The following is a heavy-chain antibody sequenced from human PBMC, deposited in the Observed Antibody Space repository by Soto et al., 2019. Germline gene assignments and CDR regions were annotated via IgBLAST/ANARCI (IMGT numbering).Heavy chain of an antibody. D-gene: IGHD1-26*01. J-gene: IGHJ4*02. Sequence: EVQLLESGGGLVQPGGSLRLSCAASGFTFSSYAMRWVRQAPVKGLEWVSAISGSGGSTYYADSVKGRFTISRDNSKNTLYLQMNSLRAEDTAGYYCARRGSGSYYDYWGQGTLVTGSS. V-gene: IGHV3-23*01. CDR2: ISGSGGST. CDR1: GFTFSSYA. CDR3: ARRGSGSYYDY.